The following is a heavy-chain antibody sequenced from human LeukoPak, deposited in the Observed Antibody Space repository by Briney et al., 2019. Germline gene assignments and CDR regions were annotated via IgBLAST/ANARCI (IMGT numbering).Heavy chain of an antibody. CDR1: GGSISSGDYY. V-gene: IGHV4-30-4*01. CDR3: ASQNYYDSPVDY. Sequence: SQTLSLTCTVSGGSISSGDYYWNWIRQPPGKGLEWMGYIYYSGSTAYNPSLKSRVTISVDTSKSQFSLKLSSVTAADTAVYYCASQNYYDSPVDYWGQGTLVTVSS. D-gene: IGHD3-22*01. CDR2: IYYSGST. J-gene: IGHJ4*02.